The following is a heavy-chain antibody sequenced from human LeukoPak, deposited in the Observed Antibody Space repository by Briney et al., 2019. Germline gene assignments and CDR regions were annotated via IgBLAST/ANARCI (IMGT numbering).Heavy chain of an antibody. J-gene: IGHJ3*02. Sequence: SVKVSFNASGGTFSSYAISWVRQAPGQGLEWMGGIVLIFGTANYAQKVQGRVTITTDESTSTAYMELSSLRSEDTAMYYCASLYPPKGVAAEFDTFDIWGQGGMVTVSS. V-gene: IGHV1-69*05. CDR1: GGTFSSYA. CDR2: IVLIFGTA. D-gene: IGHD6-19*01. CDR3: ASLYPPKGVAAEFDTFDI.